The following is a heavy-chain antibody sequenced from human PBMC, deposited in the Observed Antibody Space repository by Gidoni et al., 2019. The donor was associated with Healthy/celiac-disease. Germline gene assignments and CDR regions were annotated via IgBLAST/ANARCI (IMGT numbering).Heavy chain of an antibody. D-gene: IGHD2-15*01. V-gene: IGHV4-39*01. CDR2: IYYSGST. J-gene: IGHJ4*02. CDR3: ARHWDIVVVVADPPTD. CDR1: GGSISSSSYY. Sequence: QLQLQESGPGLVKPSETLSLTCTVSGGSISSSSYYWGGIRQPPGKGLEWIGRIYYSGSTYYHPSLKSRVTMSVDTSKNQFSLKLSSVTAADTAVYYCARHWDIVVVVADPPTDWGQGTLVTVSS.